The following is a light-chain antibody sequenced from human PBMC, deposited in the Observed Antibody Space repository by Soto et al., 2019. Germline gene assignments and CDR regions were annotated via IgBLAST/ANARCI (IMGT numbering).Light chain of an antibody. J-gene: IGKJ5*01. CDR3: MQAVQPPIT. V-gene: IGKV2-28*01. CDR1: QSLLHSSGYNY. Sequence: DIVMTQSPLSLPVTPGEPASISCWSSQSLLHSSGYNYMDWYLQKPGQPPQLLIYLGSNRASGVPDRFSGSGSGSYYTLKISRVEAEDAGIYYFMQAVQPPITFGQGTRLEIK. CDR2: LGS.